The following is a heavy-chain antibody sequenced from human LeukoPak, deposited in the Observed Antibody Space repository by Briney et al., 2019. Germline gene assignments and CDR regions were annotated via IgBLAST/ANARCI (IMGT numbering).Heavy chain of an antibody. D-gene: IGHD3-16*01. J-gene: IGHJ4*02. CDR3: ARGRWGELRRLDY. Sequence: PGGSLRLSCAASGFTFSSYAMSWVRQAPGKGLEWVSAISGSGGSTYYADSVKGRFTISRDNSKNTLYLQMNSLRAEDTAVYYCARGRWGELRRLDYWGQGTLVTVSS. CDR2: ISGSGGST. CDR1: GFTFSSYA. V-gene: IGHV3-23*01.